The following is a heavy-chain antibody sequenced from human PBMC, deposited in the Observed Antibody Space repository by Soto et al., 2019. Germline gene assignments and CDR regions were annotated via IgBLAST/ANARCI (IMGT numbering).Heavy chain of an antibody. CDR2: IYYSGST. CDR1: GGSISSGGYY. CDR3: ERASIVGANKGIWDY. J-gene: IGHJ4*02. V-gene: IGHV4-31*03. Sequence: QVQLQESGPGLVKPSQTLSLTCTVSGGSISSGGYYWSWIPQHPGKGRKGIGYIYYSGSTYYNPSPKRRVTVSVDPPKNKFSVKLSSVTAADTAVYYCERASIVGANKGIWDYWGQGTLVTVSS. D-gene: IGHD1-26*01.